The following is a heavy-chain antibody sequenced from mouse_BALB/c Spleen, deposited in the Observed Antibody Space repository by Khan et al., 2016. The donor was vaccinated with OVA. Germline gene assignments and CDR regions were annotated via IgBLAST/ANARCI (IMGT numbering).Heavy chain of an antibody. V-gene: IGHV5-4*02. Sequence: EVQRVESGGGLVKPGGSLKLSCAASGFTFSDYYMYWVRQTPEKRLEWVATISDGGSYTYYPDSVKGRFTISRDNAKNNLYLHMSSLKSEDTAMYYCARDRDYYGSSYDWYFDVWGAGTTVTVSS. CDR2: ISDGGSYT. CDR3: ARDRDYYGSSYDWYFDV. D-gene: IGHD1-1*01. J-gene: IGHJ1*01. CDR1: GFTFSDYY.